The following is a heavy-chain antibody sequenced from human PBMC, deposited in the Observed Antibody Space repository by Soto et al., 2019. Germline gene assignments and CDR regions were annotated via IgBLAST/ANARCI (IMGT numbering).Heavy chain of an antibody. CDR1: GFTFMSYG. V-gene: IGHV3-23*01. CDR2: ITGSGQRT. D-gene: IGHD5-12*01. CDR3: ARDDPPYHGYAMNWFDP. J-gene: IGHJ5*02. Sequence: PGGSLRLSCEGFGFTFMSYGMSWVRQSPGKGLEWVSAITGSGQRTYYADSVKGRFTISRDNSKNTVSLQMNSLRAEDTAVYYCARDDPPYHGYAMNWFDPWGQGALVTVSS.